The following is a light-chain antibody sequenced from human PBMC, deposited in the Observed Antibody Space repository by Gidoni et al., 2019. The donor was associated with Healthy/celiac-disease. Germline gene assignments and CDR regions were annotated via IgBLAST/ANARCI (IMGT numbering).Light chain of an antibody. V-gene: IGLV3-25*02. J-gene: IGLJ3*02. CDR2: KDS. Sequence: SYELTQPPSVSVSQGQTARITCSGDALPKQYAYWYQQKPGQAPVLLIYKDSERPSGIPERFSGSSSGTTVTLTISGVQAEDEADYYCQSADSSGTYKVFGGGTKLTVL. CDR3: QSADSSGTYKV. CDR1: ALPKQY.